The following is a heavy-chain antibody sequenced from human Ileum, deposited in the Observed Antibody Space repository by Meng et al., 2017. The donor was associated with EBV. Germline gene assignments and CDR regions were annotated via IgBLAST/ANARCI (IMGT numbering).Heavy chain of an antibody. D-gene: IGHD4-23*01. Sequence: LQPTESGSGLVKPSQTLSLTWAGSGGSISSGGHSWSWIRQPPGKGLEWIGDIQHSGSTYYNPSLKSRVTISVDRSRNQFSLKLSSVTAADTAVYYCARAHPVVYFFDYWGQGTLVTVSS. CDR1: GGSISSGGHS. V-gene: IGHV4-30-2*01. J-gene: IGHJ4*02. CDR2: IQHSGST. CDR3: ARAHPVVYFFDY.